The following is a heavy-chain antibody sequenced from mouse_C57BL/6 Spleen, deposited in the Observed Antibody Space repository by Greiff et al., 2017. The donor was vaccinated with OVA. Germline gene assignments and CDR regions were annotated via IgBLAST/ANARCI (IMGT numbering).Heavy chain of an antibody. CDR3: TRGDDYDPHWYIDV. J-gene: IGHJ1*03. CDR2: INPNNGGT. D-gene: IGHD2-4*01. Sequence: EVQLQQSGPELVKPGASVKISCKASGYTFTDYYMNWVKQSHGKSLEWIGVINPNNGGTSYNQKFKGKATLTVDKSSSTAYMELRSLTSEDPAVYSCTRGDDYDPHWYIDVWGTGTTVTVSS. V-gene: IGHV1-26*01. CDR1: GYTFTDYY.